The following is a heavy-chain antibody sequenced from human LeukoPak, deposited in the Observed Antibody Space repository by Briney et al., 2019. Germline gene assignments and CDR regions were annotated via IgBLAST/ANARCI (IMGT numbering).Heavy chain of an antibody. V-gene: IGHV4-39*01. CDR2: IYYSGST. J-gene: IGHJ5*02. D-gene: IGHD2-2*02. Sequence: PSETLSLTCTVSGGSISSSSYYWGWIRQPPGKGLEWIGSIYYSGSTYYNPSLKSRVTISVDTSKNQFSLKLSSVTAAGTAVYYCARHFIVVVPAAIDWFDPWGQGTLVTVSS. CDR1: GGSISSSSYY. CDR3: ARHFIVVVPAAIDWFDP.